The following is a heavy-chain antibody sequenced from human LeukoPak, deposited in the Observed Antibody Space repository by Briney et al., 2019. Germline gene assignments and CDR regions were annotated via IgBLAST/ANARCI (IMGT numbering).Heavy chain of an antibody. J-gene: IGHJ4*02. CDR1: GGSISGSSYY. CDR2: IYYSGST. V-gene: IGHV4-39*01. D-gene: IGHD3-10*01. CDR3: AMRYPFNYYGSGSYYNELYYFDY. Sequence: SETLSLTCTVSGGSISGSSYYWGWIRQPPGKGLEWIGSIYYSGSTYYNPSLKSRVTISVDTSKNQFSLKLSSVTAADTAVYYCAMRYPFNYYGSGSYYNELYYFDYWGQGTLVTVSS.